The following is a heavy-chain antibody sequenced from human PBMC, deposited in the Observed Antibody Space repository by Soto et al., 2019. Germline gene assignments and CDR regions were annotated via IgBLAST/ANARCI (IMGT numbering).Heavy chain of an antibody. CDR1: GFTFSTYG. J-gene: IGHJ6*02. V-gene: IGHV3-33*01. CDR2: VWYDGRNK. D-gene: IGHD5-12*01. CDR3: VRAAGYSGNDYVYYYGMDV. Sequence: QVQLVESGGGVVQPGRSLRLSCAASGFTFSTYGMHWVRQAPGKGLEWEALVWYDGRNKDYADSVKGRFTISRDNSKNTLYMQMNSLRDEDTAVYYCVRAAGYSGNDYVYYYGMDVWGQGTTVTVSS.